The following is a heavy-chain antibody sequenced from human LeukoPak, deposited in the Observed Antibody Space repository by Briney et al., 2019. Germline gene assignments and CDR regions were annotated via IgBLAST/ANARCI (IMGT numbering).Heavy chain of an antibody. CDR3: ARGTMMVGP. Sequence: PSETLSLTCTVSGGSISGYYWSWIRHPPGKGLEWIGYIYYSGSANYNPSLKSRVTISVDTSKNQFSLKLSSVTAADTAVYYCARGTMMVGPWGQGSLVTVSS. J-gene: IGHJ5*02. V-gene: IGHV4-59*01. D-gene: IGHD3-22*01. CDR2: IYYSGSA. CDR1: GGSISGYY.